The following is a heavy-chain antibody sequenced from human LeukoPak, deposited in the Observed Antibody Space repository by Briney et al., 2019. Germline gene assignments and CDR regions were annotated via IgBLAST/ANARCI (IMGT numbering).Heavy chain of an antibody. Sequence: GGSLRLSCGASGFTFSSYALSWVRQPPGKGLEWLAGINGSGGSTYYADSVKGRFTISRDNSKNTVYLQMNSLRDEDTAVYYCAKRAAGATKTFDYWGQGTLVTVSS. CDR2: INGSGGST. D-gene: IGHD1-26*01. V-gene: IGHV3-23*01. CDR3: AKRAAGATKTFDY. CDR1: GFTFSSYA. J-gene: IGHJ4*02.